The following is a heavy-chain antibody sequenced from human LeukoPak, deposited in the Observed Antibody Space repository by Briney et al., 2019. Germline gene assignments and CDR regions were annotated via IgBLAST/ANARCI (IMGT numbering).Heavy chain of an antibody. V-gene: IGHV3-30*18. J-gene: IGHJ4*02. D-gene: IGHD6-19*01. CDR1: GFTFSSYS. Sequence: GGSLRLSCAASGFTFSSYSIHWVRQAPGKGLEWVAVISYDGSNKYYADSVKGRFTISRDNSKNTLYLQMNSLRAEDTAVYYCAKDARFSVAGTFDYWGQGTLVTVSS. CDR3: AKDARFSVAGTFDY. CDR2: ISYDGSNK.